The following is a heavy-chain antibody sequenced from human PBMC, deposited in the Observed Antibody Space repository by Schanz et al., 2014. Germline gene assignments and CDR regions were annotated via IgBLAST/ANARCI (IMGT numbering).Heavy chain of an antibody. Sequence: EVQLVESGGGLVQPGGSLRLSCAASGFGFSSYSMNWVRQAPGKGLEWVSYISGSSRTIYYADSMKGRFTVSRDNAENALYLQMNSLRAEDTGLYFSARGGNGSHDRLDYWGQGTLVTVSS. J-gene: IGHJ4*02. CDR2: ISGSSRTI. D-gene: IGHD1-26*01. CDR3: ARGGNGSHDRLDY. V-gene: IGHV3-48*01. CDR1: GFGFSSYS.